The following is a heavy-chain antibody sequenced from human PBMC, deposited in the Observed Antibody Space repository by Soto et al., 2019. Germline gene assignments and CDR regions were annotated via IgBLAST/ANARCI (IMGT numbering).Heavy chain of an antibody. V-gene: IGHV1-69*02. CDR1: GGTFSSYT. CDR2: IIPILGIA. CDR3: ARVEWFGELSLHYFDY. J-gene: IGHJ4*02. D-gene: IGHD3-10*01. Sequence: SVKVSCKASGGTFSSYTISWVRQAPGQGLEWMGRIIPILGIANYAQKYQGRVTITADKSTSTAYMGLSSLRSEDTALFYCARVEWFGELSLHYFDYWGQGTLVTVSS.